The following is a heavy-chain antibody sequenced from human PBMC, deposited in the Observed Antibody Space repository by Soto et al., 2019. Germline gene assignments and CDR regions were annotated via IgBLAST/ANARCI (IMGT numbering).Heavy chain of an antibody. Sequence: GGSLRLSCAASGFTFDDYAMHWVRQAPGKGLEWVSGISWNSGSIGYADSVKGRFTISRDNAKNSLYLQMNSLRAEDTALYYCAKVGAAGTYYYYGMDVWGQGTTVTVSS. CDR1: GFTFDDYA. CDR3: AKVGAAGTYYYYGMDV. D-gene: IGHD6-13*01. CDR2: ISWNSGSI. J-gene: IGHJ6*02. V-gene: IGHV3-9*01.